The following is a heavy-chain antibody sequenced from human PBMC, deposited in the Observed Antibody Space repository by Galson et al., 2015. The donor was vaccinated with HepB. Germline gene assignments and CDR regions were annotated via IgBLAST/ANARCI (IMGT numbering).Heavy chain of an antibody. Sequence: SLRLSCAASGFTFSSYAMSWVRQAPGKGLEWVSAISGSGGSTYYADSVKGRFTISRDNSKNTLYLQMNSLRAEDTAVYYCAKSITMIVVVITPDAFDIWGQGTMVTVSS. CDR1: GFTFSSYA. V-gene: IGHV3-23*01. J-gene: IGHJ3*02. CDR2: ISGSGGST. D-gene: IGHD3-22*01. CDR3: AKSITMIVVVITPDAFDI.